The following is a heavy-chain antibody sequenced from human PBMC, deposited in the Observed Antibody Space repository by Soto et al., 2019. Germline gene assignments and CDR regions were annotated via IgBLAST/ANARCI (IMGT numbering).Heavy chain of an antibody. CDR3: ARDRRLGYCSGGSCVQSFGY. CDR1: GFTFSSYG. Sequence: SLRLSCAASGFTFSSYGMHWVRQAPGKGLEWVAVIWYDGSNKYYADSVKGRFTISRDNSKNTLYLQMNSLRAEDTAVYYCARDRRLGYCSGGSCVQSFGYWGQGTLVTVSS. CDR2: IWYDGSNK. D-gene: IGHD2-15*01. J-gene: IGHJ4*02. V-gene: IGHV3-33*01.